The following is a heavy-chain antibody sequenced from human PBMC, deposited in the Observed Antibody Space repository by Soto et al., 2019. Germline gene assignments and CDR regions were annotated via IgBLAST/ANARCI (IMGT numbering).Heavy chain of an antibody. Sequence: GGSLRLSCAASGFTFSNAWMSWVRQAPGKGLEWVGRIKSKTDGGTTDYAAPVKGRFTISRDDSKNTLYLQMNSLETEDTAVYYCTTVDNWNGYYYYYYGMDVWGQGTTVTVSS. J-gene: IGHJ6*02. V-gene: IGHV3-15*01. CDR1: GFTFSNAW. D-gene: IGHD1-20*01. CDR2: IKSKTDGGTT. CDR3: TTVDNWNGYYYYYYGMDV.